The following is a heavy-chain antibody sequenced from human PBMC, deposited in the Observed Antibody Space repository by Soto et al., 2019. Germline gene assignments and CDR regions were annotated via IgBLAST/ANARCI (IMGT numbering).Heavy chain of an antibody. V-gene: IGHV3-48*04. CDR3: ARGIGSDWSSWFDP. CDR2: ISSSSSTI. Sequence: PGGSLRLSCAASGFTFSSYSMNWVRQAPGKGLEWVSYISSSSSTIYYADSVKGRFTISRDNAKKLLYLEMNSLRAEDTALYYCARGIGSDWSSWFDPWGQGTPVTSPQ. D-gene: IGHD3-9*01. J-gene: IGHJ5*02. CDR1: GFTFSSYS.